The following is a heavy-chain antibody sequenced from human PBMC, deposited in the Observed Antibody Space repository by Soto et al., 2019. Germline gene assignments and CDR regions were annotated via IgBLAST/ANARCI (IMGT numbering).Heavy chain of an antibody. CDR2: IYYSGST. D-gene: IGHD3-3*02. CDR1: GGSISSGGYY. Sequence: SETLSLTCTVSGGSISSGGYYWSWIRQHPGKGLEWSGYIYYSGSTYYNPSLKSRVTISLDTSKNQFSLKLSSVTAADTAVYYCARALGFVEWLYDYWGQGTLVTVSS. V-gene: IGHV4-31*03. J-gene: IGHJ4*02. CDR3: ARALGFVEWLYDY.